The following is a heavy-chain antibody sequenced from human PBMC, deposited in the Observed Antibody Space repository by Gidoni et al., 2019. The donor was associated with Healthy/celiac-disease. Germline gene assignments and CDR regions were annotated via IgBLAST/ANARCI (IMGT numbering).Heavy chain of an antibody. CDR2: VSLNSGSI. V-gene: IGHV3-9*01. D-gene: IGHD1-26*01. Sequence: EVQLVESGGGLVQPGRSLRLCCAGTGFTFADYAMHWVRQAPGKGLEWVSGVSLNSGSIGYADSVKGRFTISRDNAKNSLYLQMNSLRAEDTALYYCAKDISESIVGADDAFDIWGQGTMVTVSS. CDR3: AKDISESIVGADDAFDI. J-gene: IGHJ3*02. CDR1: GFTFADYA.